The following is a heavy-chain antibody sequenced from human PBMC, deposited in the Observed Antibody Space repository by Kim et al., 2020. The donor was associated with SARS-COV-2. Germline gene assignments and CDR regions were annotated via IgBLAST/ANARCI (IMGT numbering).Heavy chain of an antibody. Sequence: SETLSLTCTVSGGSISSGSYYWSWIRQPAGKGLEWIGRIYTSGSTNYNPSLKSRVTISVDTSKNQFSLKLSSVTAADTAVYYCARGGYYYDSSGYLFDYWGQGTLVTVSS. CDR2: IYTSGST. CDR3: ARGGYYYDSSGYLFDY. J-gene: IGHJ4*02. D-gene: IGHD3-22*01. CDR1: GGSISSGSYY. V-gene: IGHV4-61*02.